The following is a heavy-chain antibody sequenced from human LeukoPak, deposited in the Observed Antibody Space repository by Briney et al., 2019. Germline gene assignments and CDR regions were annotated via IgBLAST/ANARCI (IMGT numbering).Heavy chain of an antibody. J-gene: IGHJ4*02. CDR1: GFTFSTYA. Sequence: GGSLRLSFAASGFTFSTYAMRWVRQAPGKGLQWVSTITGSGDSTYYADSVKGRFTISRDNSKNTLYLQMNSLRVEDTAVYYCAKDRGGASYYWGQGTLVTVSS. V-gene: IGHV3-23*01. CDR3: AKDRGGASYY. CDR2: ITGSGDST. D-gene: IGHD2-15*01.